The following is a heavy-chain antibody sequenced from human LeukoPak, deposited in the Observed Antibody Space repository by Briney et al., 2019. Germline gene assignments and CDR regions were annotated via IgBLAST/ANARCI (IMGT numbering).Heavy chain of an antibody. Sequence: GGSLRLSCAASGLPFNNYGMQRVRPDPGKRLEWVAFLRYEGSNKYYAVSVKGRFTVSRDNSKTTLYLQMNSLRAEDTAVYYCAKELYPMAVAGDDAFDIWGQGTMVTVSS. D-gene: IGHD6-19*01. CDR2: LRYEGSNK. CDR3: AKELYPMAVAGDDAFDI. J-gene: IGHJ3*02. V-gene: IGHV3-30*02. CDR1: GLPFNNYG.